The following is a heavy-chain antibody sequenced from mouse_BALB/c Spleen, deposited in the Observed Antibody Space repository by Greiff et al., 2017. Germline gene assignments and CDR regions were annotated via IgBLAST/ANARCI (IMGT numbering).Heavy chain of an antibody. CDR3: ASIYYGYDVGFAY. Sequence: VQLQQSGAELVKPGASVKLSCTASGFNIKDTYMHWVKQRPEQGLEWIGRIDPANGNTKYDPKFQGKTTITADTSSNTAYLQLSSLTSEDTAVYYCASIYYGYDVGFAYWGQGTLVTVSA. J-gene: IGHJ3*01. CDR2: IDPANGNT. CDR1: GFNIKDTY. V-gene: IGHV14-3*02. D-gene: IGHD2-2*01.